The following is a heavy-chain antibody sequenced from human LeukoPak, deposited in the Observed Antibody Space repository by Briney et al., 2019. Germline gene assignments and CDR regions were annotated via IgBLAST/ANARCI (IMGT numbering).Heavy chain of an antibody. CDR1: GVSISSGAYY. D-gene: IGHD4-17*01. Sequence: SETLTLTCTVSGVSISSGAYYWSWIRQHPGKGLEWIGYIYYSGSTYYNSSLKSRVTISVDTSKNQFSLKLSSVTAADTAVYYCARATVTTLVFDYWGQGTLVTVSS. J-gene: IGHJ4*02. CDR2: IYYSGST. CDR3: ARATVTTLVFDY. V-gene: IGHV4-31*03.